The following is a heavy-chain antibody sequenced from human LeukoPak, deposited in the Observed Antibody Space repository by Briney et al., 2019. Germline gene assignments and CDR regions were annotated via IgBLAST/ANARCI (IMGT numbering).Heavy chain of an antibody. CDR1: GGSFSGYY. CDR2: INHSGST. J-gene: IGHJ4*02. D-gene: IGHD5-18*01. Sequence: PSETLSLTCAVYGGSFSGYYWSWIRQPPGKGLEWIGEINHSGSTNYNPSLKSRVTISVDTSKNQFSLKLSSVTAADTAVYYCARGHSGYSYGIDYWGQGTLVTVSS. V-gene: IGHV4-34*01. CDR3: ARGHSGYSYGIDY.